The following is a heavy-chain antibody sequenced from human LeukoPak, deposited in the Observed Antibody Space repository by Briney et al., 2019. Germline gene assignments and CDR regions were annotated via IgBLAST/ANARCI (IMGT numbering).Heavy chain of an antibody. CDR1: GYTLTELS. CDR2: FDPEDGET. Sequence: ASVKVSCKVPGYTLTELSMHWVRQAPGKGLEWMEGFDPEDGETIYAQKFQGRVTMTEDTSTDTAYMELSSLRSEDTAVYYCARDSEVRRNLWHYWGQGTLVTVSS. V-gene: IGHV1-24*01. CDR3: ARDSEVRRNLWHY. D-gene: IGHD3-10*01. J-gene: IGHJ4*02.